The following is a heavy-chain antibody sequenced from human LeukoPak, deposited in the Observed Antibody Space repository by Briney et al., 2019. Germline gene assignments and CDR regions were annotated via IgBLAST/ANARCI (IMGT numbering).Heavy chain of an antibody. V-gene: IGHV3-23*01. Sequence: GGSLRLSCAASGFSFSSYAMIWARQAPVKGLEGVSAISGDGTRTYYADSVKGRFTISRDNSKNTLYLEMSSLRVEDTAIYYCAKWPEGAMDYFDYWGQGTLVTVSS. D-gene: IGHD3-16*01. CDR3: AKWPEGAMDYFDY. CDR2: ISGDGTRT. CDR1: GFSFSSYA. J-gene: IGHJ4*02.